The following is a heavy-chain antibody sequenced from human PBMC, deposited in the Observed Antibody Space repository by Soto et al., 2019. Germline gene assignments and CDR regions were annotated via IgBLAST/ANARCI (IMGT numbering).Heavy chain of an antibody. CDR3: ARDAGRLIGPNWKSAYFDY. D-gene: IGHD1-20*01. J-gene: IGHJ4*02. V-gene: IGHV3-33*01. CDR1: GFTFSSYG. Sequence: GGSLRLSCAASGFTFSSYGMHWVRQAPGKGLEWVAVIWYDGSNKYYADSVKGRFTISRDNSKNTLYLQMNSLRAEDTAVYYCARDAGRLIGPNWKSAYFDYWGQGTLVTVSS. CDR2: IWYDGSNK.